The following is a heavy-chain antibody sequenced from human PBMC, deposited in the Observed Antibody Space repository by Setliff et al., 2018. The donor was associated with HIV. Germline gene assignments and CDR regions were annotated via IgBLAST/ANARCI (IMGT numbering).Heavy chain of an antibody. D-gene: IGHD6-13*01. CDR1: GGSFNTRRTK. CDR3: ARVARGGHSSRWYYFDY. Sequence: PSETLSLTCRVSGGSFNTRRTKWGWIRQSPGKGLEWIGSIFYFGSVTYNPSLKSRPLISIDTSKTQFSLNLRSVTAADTAVYYCARVARGGHSSRWYYFDYWGQGTLVTVSS. J-gene: IGHJ4*02. CDR2: IFYFGSV. V-gene: IGHV4-39*07.